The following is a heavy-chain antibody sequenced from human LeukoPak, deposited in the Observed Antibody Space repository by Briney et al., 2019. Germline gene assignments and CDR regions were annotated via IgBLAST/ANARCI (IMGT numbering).Heavy chain of an antibody. D-gene: IGHD3-10*01. CDR1: GYTFIHYY. CDR3: ARDLKIRGPMDV. Sequence: GASVKVSFTASGYTFIHYYMHWVRQAPGQGLELMGWINPSSGGTNYAQKFQGRVTMTRDTSISTAYMELSRLTFDDTAVYYCARDLKIRGPMDVWGKGTTVTISS. CDR2: INPSSGGT. J-gene: IGHJ6*03. V-gene: IGHV1-2*02.